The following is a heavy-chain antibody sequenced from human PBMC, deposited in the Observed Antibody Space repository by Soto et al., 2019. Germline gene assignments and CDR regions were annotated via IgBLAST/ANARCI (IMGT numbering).Heavy chain of an antibody. CDR1: GGSFSGYY. J-gene: IGHJ5*02. D-gene: IGHD3-3*01. Sequence: SETLSLTCAVYGGSFSGYYWSWIRQPPGKGLEWIGEINHSGSTNYNPSLKSRVTISVDTSKNQFSLKLSSVTAADTAVYYCARGSSGSPYYDFWSGRSTSWFDPWGQGTLVTVSS. V-gene: IGHV4-34*01. CDR2: INHSGST. CDR3: ARGSSGSPYYDFWSGRSTSWFDP.